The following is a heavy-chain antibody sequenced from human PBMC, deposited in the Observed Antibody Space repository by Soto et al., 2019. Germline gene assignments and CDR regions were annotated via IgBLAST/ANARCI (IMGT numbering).Heavy chain of an antibody. V-gene: IGHV3-30-3*01. CDR3: ARAGGDGYNFREFDY. Sequence: QVQLVESGGGVVQPGRSLRLSCAASGFTFSSYAMHWVRQAPGKGLEWVAVISYDGSNKYYADSVKGRFTISRDNSKNTLYLQMNNLRAEDTAVYYCARAGGDGYNFREFDYWGQGTLVTVSS. J-gene: IGHJ4*02. CDR1: GFTFSSYA. CDR2: ISYDGSNK. D-gene: IGHD5-12*01.